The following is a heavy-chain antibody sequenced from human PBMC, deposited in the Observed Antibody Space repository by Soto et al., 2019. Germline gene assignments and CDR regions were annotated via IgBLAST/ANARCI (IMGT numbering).Heavy chain of an antibody. CDR2: IRTQNGNT. Sequence: HVQLVQSGAEVKKPGASVKVSCKASGYTFTSYGISWVRQAPGQGLEWLGWIRTQNGNTNYAQKLQGRVTMTTDTSRGTYYMALRSLRSDDTGVYYGARGGASIALWGQGTRVTVSS. CDR1: GYTFTSYG. V-gene: IGHV1-18*04. D-gene: IGHD3-10*01. CDR3: ARGGASIAL. J-gene: IGHJ5*02.